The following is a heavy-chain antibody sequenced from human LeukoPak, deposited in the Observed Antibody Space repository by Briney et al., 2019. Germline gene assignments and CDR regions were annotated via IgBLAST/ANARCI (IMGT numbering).Heavy chain of an antibody. CDR3: ARAGDLIIVAMGAFDI. CDR2: IYYSGST. D-gene: IGHD5-12*01. Sequence: SETLSLTCTVSGGSIRSYYWSWIREPPGKGVEWIGYIYYSGSTNYNPSLKSRATISVDTSKNQFSLKLSSVTAADTAVYYCARAGDLIIVAMGAFDIWGQGTMVTVSS. V-gene: IGHV4-59*01. J-gene: IGHJ3*02. CDR1: GGSIRSYY.